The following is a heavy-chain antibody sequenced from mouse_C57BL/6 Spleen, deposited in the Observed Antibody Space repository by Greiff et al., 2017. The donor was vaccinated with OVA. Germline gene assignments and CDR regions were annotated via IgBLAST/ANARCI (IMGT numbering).Heavy chain of an antibody. Sequence: EVKVEESEGGLVQPGSSMKLSCTASGFTFSDYYMAWVRQVPEKGLEWVANINYDGSSTYYLDSLKSRFIISRDNAKNILYLQMSSLKSEDTATYYCARDRYYYGSSLYAMDYWGQGTSVTVSS. CDR3: ARDRYYYGSSLYAMDY. V-gene: IGHV5-16*01. D-gene: IGHD1-1*01. J-gene: IGHJ4*01. CDR2: INYDGSST. CDR1: GFTFSDYY.